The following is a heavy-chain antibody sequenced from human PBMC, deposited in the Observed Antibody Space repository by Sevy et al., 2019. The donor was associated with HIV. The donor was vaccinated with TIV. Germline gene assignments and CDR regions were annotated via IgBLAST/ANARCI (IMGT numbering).Heavy chain of an antibody. CDR3: AKGKYHVDY. V-gene: IGHV3-30*18. J-gene: IGHJ4*01. CDR2: LSSDGN. Sequence: GGSLRLSCAASGFTFSRFGMNWVRQAPGKGLEWVARLSSDGNDYAESVKGRFTISRDNSKNTLHLQMNSLKTEDTAIYYCAKGKYHVDYWGHGTLVTVSS. CDR1: GFTFSRFG.